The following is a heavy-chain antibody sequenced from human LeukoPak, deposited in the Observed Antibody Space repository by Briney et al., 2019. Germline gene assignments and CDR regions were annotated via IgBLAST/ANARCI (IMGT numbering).Heavy chain of an antibody. CDR2: ISYDGRNI. V-gene: IGHV3-30*18. CDR3: AKEYDPRGYSFLPGC. CDR1: GFIFDNYG. Sequence: HAGGSLRLSCAASGFIFDNYGLHWVRQAPGKGLEWVSVISYDGRNIYYADSVKGRFTISRDNSKNTLYLQMNSLRAEDTAVYYSAKEYDPRGYSFLPGCWGQGTLVTVSS. D-gene: IGHD3-22*01. J-gene: IGHJ4*02.